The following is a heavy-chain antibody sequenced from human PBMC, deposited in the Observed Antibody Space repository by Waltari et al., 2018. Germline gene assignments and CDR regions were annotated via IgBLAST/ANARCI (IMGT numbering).Heavy chain of an antibody. Sequence: QVQLVQSGAEVKKPGSSVKVSCKASGGTFSSYTISWVRQAPGQGLEWMGRIIPLLGIANYAQNFQGIVTITADKSTSTAYMELSSLRSEDTAVYYCARDGDYYDSSGLDYWGQGTLVTVSS. V-gene: IGHV1-69*08. J-gene: IGHJ4*02. CDR1: GGTFSSYT. CDR3: ARDGDYYDSSGLDY. CDR2: IIPLLGIA. D-gene: IGHD3-22*01.